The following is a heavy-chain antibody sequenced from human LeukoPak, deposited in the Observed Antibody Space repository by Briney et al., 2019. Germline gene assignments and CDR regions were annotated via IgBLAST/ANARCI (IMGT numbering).Heavy chain of an antibody. V-gene: IGHV3-43D*03. J-gene: IGHJ6*03. D-gene: IGHD6-6*01. CDR3: AKEPKEQESIAARPGDYYYYYMDV. Sequence: GGSLRLSCAASGFTFDDYAMHWVRQAPGKGLEWVSLISWDGGSTYYADSVKGRFTISRDNSKNSLYLQMNSLRAEDTALYYCAKEPKEQESIAARPGDYYYYYMDVWGKGTTVTVSS. CDR2: ISWDGGST. CDR1: GFTFDDYA.